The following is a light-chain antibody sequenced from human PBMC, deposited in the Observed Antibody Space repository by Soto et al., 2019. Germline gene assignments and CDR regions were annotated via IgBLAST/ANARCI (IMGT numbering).Light chain of an antibody. CDR2: GNS. Sequence: QSVLTQPPSVSGAPGQRVTISCTGSSSNIGAGYDVHWYQQLPGTAPKLLIYGNSNRPSGVTDRFSGSKSGTSASLAITGLLAEDEADYYCQSYDSSLSGSRVVFGGGTKVTVL. V-gene: IGLV1-40*01. CDR3: QSYDSSLSGSRVV. CDR1: SSNIGAGYD. J-gene: IGLJ2*01.